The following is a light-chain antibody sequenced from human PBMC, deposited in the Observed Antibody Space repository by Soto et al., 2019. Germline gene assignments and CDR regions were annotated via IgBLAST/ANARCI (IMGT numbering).Light chain of an antibody. J-gene: IGKJ2*01. Sequence: EIVMTQSPATLSVSPGERATLSCRPSQSVSSNLAWYQQKPGQAPRLLIYGASTRATGIPARFSGSGSGTEFTLTISSLQSEDFAVYCCQQYNIWPYTFGQGTKLDIK. CDR2: GAS. CDR3: QQYNIWPYT. CDR1: QSVSSN. V-gene: IGKV3-15*01.